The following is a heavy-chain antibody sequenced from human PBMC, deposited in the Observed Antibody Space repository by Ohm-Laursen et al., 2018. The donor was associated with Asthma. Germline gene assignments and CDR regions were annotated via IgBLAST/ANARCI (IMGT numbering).Heavy chain of an antibody. J-gene: IGHJ6*02. CDR2: ITSYSSTT. V-gene: IGHV3-48*01. Sequence: GSLRLSCTASGFTFSSYSMNWVRQAPGKGLEWVSYITSYSSTTYYADSVKGRFTISRDNAKNSLYLQMNGLRAQDTAVYYCAVRTTYAGFDVWGQGTTVTVSS. CDR3: AVRTTYAGFDV. D-gene: IGHD1-1*01. CDR1: GFTFSSYS.